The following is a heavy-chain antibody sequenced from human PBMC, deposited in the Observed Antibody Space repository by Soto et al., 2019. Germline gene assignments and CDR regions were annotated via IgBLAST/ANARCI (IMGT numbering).Heavy chain of an antibody. V-gene: IGHV4-34*01. J-gene: IGHJ4*02. CDR1: GGSFSGYD. CDR3: ARDKITGLFDY. CDR2: INHSGST. Sequence: QVQLQQWGAGLLKPSETLSLTCAVYGGSFSGYDWTWIRQPPGTGLEWIGEINHSGSTNSNPSLKSRVTISVDTSKNQFSLKLTSVTAADTAVYYCARDKITGLFDYWGQGTLVSVSS. D-gene: IGHD2-8*02.